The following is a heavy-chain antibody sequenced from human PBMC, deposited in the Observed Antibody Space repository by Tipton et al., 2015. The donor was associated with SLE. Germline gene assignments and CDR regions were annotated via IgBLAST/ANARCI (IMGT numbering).Heavy chain of an antibody. J-gene: IGHJ6*03. CDR2: FSSSGSTI. V-gene: IGHV3-11*01. CDR3: AREGPSWYYYYYMDV. Sequence: SLRLSCAASGFTFSDYHMSWIRQAPGKGLEWVSYFSSSGSTIYYADSVKGRFTISRDNAKNSLYLQMNSLRAEDTAVYYCAREGPSWYYYYYMDVWGKGTTVTVSS. CDR1: GFTFSDYH. D-gene: IGHD2-15*01.